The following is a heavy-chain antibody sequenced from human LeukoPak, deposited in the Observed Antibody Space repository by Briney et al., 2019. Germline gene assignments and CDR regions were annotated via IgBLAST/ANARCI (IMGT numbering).Heavy chain of an antibody. J-gene: IGHJ4*02. CDR1: GGSISSGGYY. CDR2: IYHSGST. Sequence: SETLSLTCTVSGGSISSGGYYWSWIRQPPGKGLEWIGYIYHSGSTYYNPSLKSRVTISVDTSKNQFSLKLSSVTAADTAVYYCARGDFDWLLWNWGQGTLVTVSS. CDR3: ARGDFDWLLWN. D-gene: IGHD3-9*01. V-gene: IGHV4-30-2*01.